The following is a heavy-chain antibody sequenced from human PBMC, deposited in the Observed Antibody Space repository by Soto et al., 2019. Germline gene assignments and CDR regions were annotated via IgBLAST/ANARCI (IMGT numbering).Heavy chain of an antibody. Sequence: SETLSLTCTVSGGSISSAGYYWNWIRQHPGEGLEWIGYIYYNGNTKYNPSHKSRVSISADTSKNQLSLTLSSVTAADTAVYHCARSGGRGGVMPIDSWGQGTQVTVSS. V-gene: IGHV4-31*03. CDR3: ARSGGRGGVMPIDS. CDR1: GGSISSAGYY. D-gene: IGHD3-16*01. CDR2: IYYNGNT. J-gene: IGHJ4*02.